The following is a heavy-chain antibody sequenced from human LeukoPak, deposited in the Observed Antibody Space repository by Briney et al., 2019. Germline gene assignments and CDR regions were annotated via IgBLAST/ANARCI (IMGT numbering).Heavy chain of an antibody. CDR3: ARQDQYNDFWSGFWDY. Sequence: SETLSLTCTVSGGSISSSSYSWGWIRQPPGEGLEWIGSVFYSGSIYYNPSLKSRVTISVDTSKNQFSLKLSSVTAADTAVYYCARQDQYNDFWSGFWDYWGQGVLVTVSS. D-gene: IGHD3-3*01. CDR2: VFYSGSI. CDR1: GGSISSSSYS. J-gene: IGHJ4*02. V-gene: IGHV4-39*01.